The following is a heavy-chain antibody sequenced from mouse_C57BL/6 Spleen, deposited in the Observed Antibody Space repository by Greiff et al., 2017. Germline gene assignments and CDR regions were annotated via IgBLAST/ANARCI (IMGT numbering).Heavy chain of an antibody. CDR2: IHPNSGST. CDR1: GYTFTSYW. CDR3: ARRVSYYYGSGGFDY. Sequence: QVQLQQPGAELVKPGASVKLSCKASGYTFTSYWMHWVKQRPGQGLEWIGMIHPNSGSTNYNEKFKSKATLTVDKSSSTAYMQLSSLTSEDSAVYYCARRVSYYYGSGGFDYWGQGTTLTVSS. D-gene: IGHD1-1*01. V-gene: IGHV1-64*01. J-gene: IGHJ2*01.